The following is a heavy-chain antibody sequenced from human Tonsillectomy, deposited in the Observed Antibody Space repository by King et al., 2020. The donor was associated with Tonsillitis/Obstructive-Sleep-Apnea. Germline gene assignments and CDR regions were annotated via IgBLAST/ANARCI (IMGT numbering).Heavy chain of an antibody. CDR3: ARETTVKSFDY. J-gene: IGHJ4*02. CDR1: GGSISSGGYY. V-gene: IGHV4-31*03. CDR2: IYYSGST. Sequence: QVQLQESGPGLVKPSQTLSLTCTVSGGSISSGGYYWSWIRQHPGKGLEWIGCIYYSGSTYYNPSLKSRLTLSVDTSKNQISLKLSSVTPADTAVYYCARETTVKSFDYWGQGTLVTVSS. D-gene: IGHD4-17*01.